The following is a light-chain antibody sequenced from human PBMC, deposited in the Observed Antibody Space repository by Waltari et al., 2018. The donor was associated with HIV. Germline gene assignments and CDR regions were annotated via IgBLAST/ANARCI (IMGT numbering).Light chain of an antibody. CDR2: GKN. Sequence: SSELTQDPAVSVALGQTVRITCQGDSLRSYYANWYQQKPGQAPVLVIYGKNNRPSGIPDRFSVSSSGNTASLTITGAQAEDEADYYCNSRDSSGDVVFGGGTKLTVL. CDR3: NSRDSSGDVV. J-gene: IGLJ2*01. V-gene: IGLV3-19*01. CDR1: SLRSYY.